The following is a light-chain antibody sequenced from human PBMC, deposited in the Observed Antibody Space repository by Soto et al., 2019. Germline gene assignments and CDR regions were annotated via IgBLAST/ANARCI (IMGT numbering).Light chain of an antibody. CDR3: QQYNSYSPLT. Sequence: DIQMTQSPSTLSASVGDRVTITCRASQSISSWLAWYQQKPGKAPKLLIYDASSLESGVPSRFSGSGSGTEFTLTISSLQPDDFETYYCQQYNSYSPLTCGGGTKVEIK. CDR2: DAS. V-gene: IGKV1-5*01. J-gene: IGKJ4*01. CDR1: QSISSW.